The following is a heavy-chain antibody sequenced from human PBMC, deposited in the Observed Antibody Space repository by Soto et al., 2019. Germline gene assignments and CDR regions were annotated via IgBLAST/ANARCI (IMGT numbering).Heavy chain of an antibody. CDR3: ATTVDFWSGYYAY. CDR1: GDSISSGDLY. CDR2: IYDSGST. Sequence: PSETLSLTCSVSGDSISSGDLYWSWIRQPPGKGLEWIGYIYDSGSTYYNPSLKSRINMSVDMSKNQFSLKLTSVTAADTAVYYCATTVDFWSGYYAYWGQGTLVTVSS. V-gene: IGHV4-30-4*01. J-gene: IGHJ4*02. D-gene: IGHD3-3*01.